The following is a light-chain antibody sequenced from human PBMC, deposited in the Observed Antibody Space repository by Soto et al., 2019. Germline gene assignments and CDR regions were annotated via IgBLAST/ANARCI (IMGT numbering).Light chain of an antibody. CDR2: WAS. V-gene: IGKV4-1*01. J-gene: IGKJ3*01. CDR1: QSLLYSSNNKNY. Sequence: DIVMTQSPDSLAVSLGERATINCKSSQSLLYSSNNKNYLAWYQQKPGQPPKLLIYWASTRESGVPDRFSGSGSGSDVTLTISSLQAEDVAVYYCQQYYTTPFTFGPGTKVDVK. CDR3: QQYYTTPFT.